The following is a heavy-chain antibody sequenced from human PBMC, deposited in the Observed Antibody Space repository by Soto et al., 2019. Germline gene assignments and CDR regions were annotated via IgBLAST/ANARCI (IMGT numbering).Heavy chain of an antibody. J-gene: IGHJ3*02. D-gene: IGHD3-22*01. Sequence: SVKGRFTISRDNSKNTMYLQMNSLRAEDTAVYYCAKPNSSGYYSDAFDIWGQGTMVTVSS. CDR3: AKPNSSGYYSDAFDI. V-gene: IGHV3-30*02.